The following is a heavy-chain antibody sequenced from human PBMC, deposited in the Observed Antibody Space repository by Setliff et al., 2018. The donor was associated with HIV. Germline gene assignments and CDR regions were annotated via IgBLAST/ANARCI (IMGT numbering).Heavy chain of an antibody. CDR3: AGFSGSNSDYYPCDI. D-gene: IGHD4-4*01. J-gene: IGHJ3*02. CDR2: INVGHGRT. CDR1: GRSFTYFF. V-gene: IGHV1-3*01. Sequence: ASVKVSCKASGRSFTYFFLYWVRQAPGQRLEWMGWINVGHGRTKYSQKFQDRVTFTRDASASTAYMDLSSLISEDTAEYYCAGFSGSNSDYYPCDIWGQGTMVTVSS.